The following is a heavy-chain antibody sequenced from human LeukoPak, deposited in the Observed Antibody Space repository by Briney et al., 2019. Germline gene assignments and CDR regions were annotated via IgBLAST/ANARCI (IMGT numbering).Heavy chain of an antibody. J-gene: IGHJ6*02. D-gene: IGHD5-24*01. V-gene: IGHV4-30-4*08. CDR3: ARDRRDGYGYYYYGMDV. CDR1: GGSISGGDYY. Sequence: PSETLSLTCTVSGGSISGGDYYWSWIRQPPGKGLEWIGYIYYSGSTYYNPSLKSRDIISEDTSKNLFSLKLSSVTAADTAVYYCARDRRDGYGYYYYGMDVWGQGTTVTVSS. CDR2: IYYSGST.